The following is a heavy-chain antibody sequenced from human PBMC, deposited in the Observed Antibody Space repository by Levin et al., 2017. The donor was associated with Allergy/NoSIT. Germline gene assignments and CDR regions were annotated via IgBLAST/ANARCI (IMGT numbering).Heavy chain of an antibody. CDR1: GFTFRTYE. CDR2: ISNNGVTI. Sequence: LPGGSLRLSCAGSGFTFRTYEMNWVRQAPGKGLEWIAYISNNGVTIDYADSVKGRFIISRDNTRDSLFLELNSLRDDAKAVYYCVGSLLQGTQPYYYYGMAVWGEGTSVAVSS. V-gene: IGHV3-48*03. CDR3: VGSLLQGTQPYYYYGMAV. J-gene: IGHJ6*04. D-gene: IGHD1-7*01.